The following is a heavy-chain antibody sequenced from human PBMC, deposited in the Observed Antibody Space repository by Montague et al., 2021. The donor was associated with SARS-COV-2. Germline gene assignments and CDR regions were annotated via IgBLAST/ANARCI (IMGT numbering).Heavy chain of an antibody. J-gene: IGHJ4*02. V-gene: IGHV4-39*01. CDR2: IYYSGST. Sequence: SETLSLTCTVSGGSISSSSYFLGWIRQPPGKGLEWIGSIYYSGSTYYNPSLKSRVTISVDTSKNQFSLKLSSVTAADTAVYYCARAFIAAAGTTSFDYWGQGTLVTVSS. CDR1: GGSISSSSYF. CDR3: ARAFIAAAGTTSFDY. D-gene: IGHD6-13*01.